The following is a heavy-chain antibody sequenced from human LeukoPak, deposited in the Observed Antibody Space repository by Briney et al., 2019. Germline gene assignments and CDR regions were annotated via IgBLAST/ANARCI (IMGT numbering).Heavy chain of an antibody. CDR2: ISTGGTT. V-gene: IGHV3-53*01. Sequence: GGSLRLSCAASGFTVNSNCMSWVRQAPGKGLEWVSVISTGGTTYYADSVKGRFTISRDNSKSTLYLQMNSLRAEDTALYYCARGGDIVGDIRSAFDIWGPGTLVTVSS. CDR3: ARGGDIVGDIRSAFDI. D-gene: IGHD1-26*01. J-gene: IGHJ3*02. CDR1: GFTVNSNC.